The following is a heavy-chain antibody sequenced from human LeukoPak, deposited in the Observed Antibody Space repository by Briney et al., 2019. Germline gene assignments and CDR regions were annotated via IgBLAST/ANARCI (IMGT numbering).Heavy chain of an antibody. CDR1: GGSISSYY. CDR2: IYYSGST. V-gene: IGHV4-59*01. CDR3: ARVGIVGAMGLGGWFDP. D-gene: IGHD1-26*01. J-gene: IGHJ5*02. Sequence: TSSETLSLTCTVSGGSISSYYWSWIRQPPGKGLEWIGYIYYSGSTNYNPSLKSRVTISVDTSKNQFSLKLSSVTAADTAVYYCARVGIVGAMGLGGWFDPWGQGTLVTVSS.